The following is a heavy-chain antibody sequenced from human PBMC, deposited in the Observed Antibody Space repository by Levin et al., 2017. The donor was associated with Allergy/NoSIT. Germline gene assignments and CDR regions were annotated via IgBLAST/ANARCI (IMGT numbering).Heavy chain of an antibody. V-gene: IGHV5-10-1*01. CDR1: GYSFTSYW. J-gene: IGHJ4*02. D-gene: IGHD6-13*01. CDR3: ARRRIAAAGTSFDY. Sequence: GASVKVSCKGSGYSFTSYWISWVRQMPGKGLEWMGRIDPSDSYTNYSPSFQGHVTISADKSISTAYLQWSSLKASDTAMYYCARRRIAAAGTSFDYWGQGTLVTVSS. CDR2: IDPSDSYT.